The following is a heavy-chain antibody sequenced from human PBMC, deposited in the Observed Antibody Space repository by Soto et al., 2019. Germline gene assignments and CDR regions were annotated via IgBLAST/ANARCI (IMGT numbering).Heavy chain of an antibody. D-gene: IGHD2-2*01. CDR1: GYTFTGYY. CDR3: ARTVVPAAIHPFDY. Sequence: GASVKVSCKASGYTFTGYYMHWVRQAPGQGLEWMGWINPNSGGTNYAQKFQGRVTMTRDTSISTAYMELSRLRSDDTAVYYCARTVVPAAIHPFDYWGQGTLVTVSS. V-gene: IGHV1-2*02. CDR2: INPNSGGT. J-gene: IGHJ4*02.